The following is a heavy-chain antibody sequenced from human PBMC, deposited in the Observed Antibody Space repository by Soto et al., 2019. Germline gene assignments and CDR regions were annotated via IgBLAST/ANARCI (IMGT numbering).Heavy chain of an antibody. Sequence: QVQLVESGGGAVQPGRSLRLSCAASGFTFDSHGMHWVRQAPGKGLEWVAVISSDRNNKYYADSVKGRFTISRDNFNKMLYLQMNSLSADDTAVYYCAKDLLPNTVTTCGSWGQGTLVTVSS. CDR1: GFTFDSHG. CDR3: AKDLLPNTVTTCGS. J-gene: IGHJ5*02. V-gene: IGHV3-30*18. D-gene: IGHD4-17*01. CDR2: ISSDRNNK.